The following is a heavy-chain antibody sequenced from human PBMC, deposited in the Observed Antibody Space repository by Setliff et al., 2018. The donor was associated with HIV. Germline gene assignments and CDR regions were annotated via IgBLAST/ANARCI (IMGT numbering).Heavy chain of an antibody. V-gene: IGHV4-61*01. CDR2: IYTSGST. Sequence: SETLSLTCTVSGDSISKDFYYWSWIRQPPGKGLEWIGYIYTSGSTNYNPSLKSRVTISVDTSKNQFSLKLSSVTAADTAVYYCARGPGHDSSGYYYDYYYMDVWGKGTTVTVSS. J-gene: IGHJ6*03. CDR1: GDSISKDFYY. D-gene: IGHD3-22*01. CDR3: ARGPGHDSSGYYYDYYYMDV.